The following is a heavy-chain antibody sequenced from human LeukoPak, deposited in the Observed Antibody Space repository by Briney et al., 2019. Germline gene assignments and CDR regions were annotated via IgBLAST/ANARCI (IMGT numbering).Heavy chain of an antibody. D-gene: IGHD3-3*01. Sequence: GASVKVSCKASGGTFSSYAISWVRQAPGQGLEWMGGIIPIFGTANYAQKFQGRVTMTRDTSTSTVYMELSSLRSEDTAVYYCARDARSYYDFWSDYYAGNWFDPWGQGTLVTVSS. CDR1: GGTFSSYA. J-gene: IGHJ5*02. CDR2: IIPIFGTA. CDR3: ARDARSYYDFWSDYYAGNWFDP. V-gene: IGHV1-69*05.